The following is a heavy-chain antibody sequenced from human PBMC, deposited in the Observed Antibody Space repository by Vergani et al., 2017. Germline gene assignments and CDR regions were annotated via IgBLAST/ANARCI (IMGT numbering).Heavy chain of an antibody. CDR3: GRSRPYWTSGSCPAI. CDR1: GESIRSGSHY. J-gene: IGHJ4*02. CDR2: IHTGGST. Sequence: QVKLQESGPGLLKPSQTLSLTCTVSGESIRSGSHYWSWLRQPAGKGPEWIGHIHTGGSTDLNPSFKGRVSISVDTSKSQFSLKLNSVTVADTAVYYCGRSRPYWTSGSCPAIWGQGTLVTVSS. V-gene: IGHV4-61*02. D-gene: IGHD2-15*01.